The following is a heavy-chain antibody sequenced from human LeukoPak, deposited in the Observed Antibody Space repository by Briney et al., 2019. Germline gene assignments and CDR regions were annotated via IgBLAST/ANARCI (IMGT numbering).Heavy chain of an antibody. D-gene: IGHD1-26*01. V-gene: IGHV3-74*01. CDR1: GFTFSNYW. CDR3: ARGAGIVGSTTPFDY. Sequence: GGSLRLSCAASGFTFSNYWMHWVRQTPGKGLVWVSRINTDGTTRYADSVKGRFTISRDNAKNTLYLQMDSLRAEDMAVYYCARGAGIVGSTTPFDYWGQGALVTVSS. CDR2: INTDGTT. J-gene: IGHJ4*02.